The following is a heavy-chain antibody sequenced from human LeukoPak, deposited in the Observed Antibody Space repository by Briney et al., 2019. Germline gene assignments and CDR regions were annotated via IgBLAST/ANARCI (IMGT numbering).Heavy chain of an antibody. J-gene: IGHJ4*02. D-gene: IGHD5-18*01. CDR1: GGSISSYY. CDR2: IYYSGST. Sequence: PSETLSLTCTVSGGSISSYYWSWIRQPPGKGLEWIGYIYYSGSTNYNPSLKSRVTISVDTSKNQFSLKLSSVTAADTAVYYCARDSGPMDRGYSYGYVLYYWGQGTLVTVSS. V-gene: IGHV4-59*01. CDR3: ARDSGPMDRGYSYGYVLYY.